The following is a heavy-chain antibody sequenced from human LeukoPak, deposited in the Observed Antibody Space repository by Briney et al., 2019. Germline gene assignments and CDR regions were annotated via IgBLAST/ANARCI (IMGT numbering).Heavy chain of an antibody. CDR3: SRNYDILTGYYNPHTPFDY. J-gene: IGHJ4*02. CDR2: ISGSGGST. Sequence: GGSLRLSCAASGFTFSSYAMSWVRQAPGGGLEWVSAISGSGGSTYYADSVKGRFTISRDNSKNTLYLQMNSLRAEDTAVYYCSRNYDILTGYYNPHTPFDYWGQGTLVTVSS. CDR1: GFTFSSYA. D-gene: IGHD3-9*01. V-gene: IGHV3-23*01.